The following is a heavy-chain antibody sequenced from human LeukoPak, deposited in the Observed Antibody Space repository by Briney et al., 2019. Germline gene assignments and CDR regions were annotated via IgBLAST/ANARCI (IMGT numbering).Heavy chain of an antibody. Sequence: TPSETLSLTCTVSGGSISSSSYYWGWIRQPPGKGLEWIGSIYYSGSTYYNPSLKSRVTISVDTSKNQFSLKLSSVTAADTAVYYCARSGYSGYDQGSNWFDPWGQGTLVTVSS. J-gene: IGHJ5*02. D-gene: IGHD5-12*01. CDR3: ARSGYSGYDQGSNWFDP. CDR2: IYYSGST. CDR1: GGSISSSSYY. V-gene: IGHV4-39*07.